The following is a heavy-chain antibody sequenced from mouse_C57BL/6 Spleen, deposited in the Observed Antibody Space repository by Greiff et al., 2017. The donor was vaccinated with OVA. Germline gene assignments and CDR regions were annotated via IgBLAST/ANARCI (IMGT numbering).Heavy chain of an antibody. D-gene: IGHD2-4*01. J-gene: IGHJ3*01. V-gene: IGHV1-55*01. CDR2: IYPGSGST. Sequence: VQLQQSGAELVKPGASVKMSCKASGYTFTSYWITWVKQRPGQGLEWIGDIYPGSGSTNYNEKFKSKATLTVDTSSSTAYMQLSSLTSEDSAVYYCAREGDYDYLAWFAYWGQGTLVTVSA. CDR3: AREGDYDYLAWFAY. CDR1: GYTFTSYW.